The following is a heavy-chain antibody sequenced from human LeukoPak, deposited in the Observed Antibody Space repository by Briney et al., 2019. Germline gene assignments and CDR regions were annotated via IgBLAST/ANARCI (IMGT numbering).Heavy chain of an antibody. CDR3: AKMDSYRTLVGADSGGYYSDH. D-gene: IGHD1-26*01. J-gene: IGHJ5*02. Sequence: GGSLRLSCAASGFTFSSHGMHWVRQAPGKGLEWVAFIRHDASNKFYADYVKGRFTISRDNSDNTVSLQMNSLRDEDTALYYCAKMDSYRTLVGADSGGYYSDHWRQATLVTVSS. V-gene: IGHV3-30*02. CDR2: IRHDASNK. CDR1: GFTFSSHG.